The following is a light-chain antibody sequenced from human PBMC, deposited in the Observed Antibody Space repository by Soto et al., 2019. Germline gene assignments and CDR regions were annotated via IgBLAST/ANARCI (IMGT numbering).Light chain of an antibody. Sequence: DIQMTQSPSTLSASVGDRVTVTCRASQTISSWLACYQQKPGKAPTLLIYDASTLERGVPSRFSGTGSGTEFTLTISSLQTDDFSTYYCQQYTNTNNPWMFGQGTKVDI. CDR1: QTISSW. CDR2: DAS. V-gene: IGKV1-5*01. J-gene: IGKJ1*01. CDR3: QQYTNTNNPWM.